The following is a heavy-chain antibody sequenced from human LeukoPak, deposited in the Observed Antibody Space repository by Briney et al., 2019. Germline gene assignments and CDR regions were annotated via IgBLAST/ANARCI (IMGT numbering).Heavy chain of an antibody. D-gene: IGHD1-26*01. CDR1: GFTFSSYG. CDR2: IWYDGSNK. Sequence: PGGSLRLSCAASGFTFSSYGMHWVRQAPGKGLEWVAVIWYDGSNKYYADSVKGRFTISRDNSKNTLYLQMNSLRAEDTAVYYCARDNYRVRGSYIDYWGQGTLVTVSS. J-gene: IGHJ4*02. V-gene: IGHV3-33*01. CDR3: ARDNYRVRGSYIDY.